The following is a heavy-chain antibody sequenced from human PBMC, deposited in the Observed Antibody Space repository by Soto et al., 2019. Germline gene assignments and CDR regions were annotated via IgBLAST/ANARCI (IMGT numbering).Heavy chain of an antibody. CDR3: AKERSSGWSLDY. J-gene: IGHJ4*02. V-gene: IGHV3-23*01. D-gene: IGHD6-19*01. CDR1: GFTFSTYA. Sequence: EVQLLESGGGLVQPGGSLRLSCAASGFTFSTYAMNWVRQAPGKGLEWVSGISGSGDSTYYADSVKGRFTVSRDNSKNTLYLQMNSLRGEDTAVLYCAKERSSGWSLDYWGQGTLVTVSP. CDR2: ISGSGDST.